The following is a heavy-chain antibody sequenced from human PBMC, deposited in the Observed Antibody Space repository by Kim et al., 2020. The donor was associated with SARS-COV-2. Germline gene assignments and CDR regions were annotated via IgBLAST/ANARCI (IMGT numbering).Heavy chain of an antibody. Sequence: ASVKVSCKASGYSFTTYAMNWVRQAPGQGLEWMGWINTNTGNPTYAQGFTGRFVFSLDTSVSTAYLQISSLRAEDTAVYYCAREWIRGPFDYWGQGTLVTVSS. CDR3: AREWIRGPFDY. CDR1: GYSFTTYA. CDR2: INTNTGNP. J-gene: IGHJ4*02. V-gene: IGHV7-4-1*02. D-gene: IGHD5-12*01.